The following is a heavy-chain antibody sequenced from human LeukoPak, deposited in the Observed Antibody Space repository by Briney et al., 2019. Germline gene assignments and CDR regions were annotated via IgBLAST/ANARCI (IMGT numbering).Heavy chain of an antibody. CDR1: GYTLTSYD. Sequence: ASVKVSCKASGYTLTSYDINWVRQATGQGLEWMGWMNPNRGNTGNAQKFQGRVTMTRNTSISTAYLELSSLRSEDTAVYYCARARWDSSGYHYTAFDIWGQGTMVTVSS. D-gene: IGHD3-22*01. V-gene: IGHV1-8*01. CDR3: ARARWDSSGYHYTAFDI. CDR2: MNPNRGNT. J-gene: IGHJ3*02.